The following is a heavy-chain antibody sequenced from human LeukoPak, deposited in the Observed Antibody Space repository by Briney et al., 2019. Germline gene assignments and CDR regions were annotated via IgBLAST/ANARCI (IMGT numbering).Heavy chain of an antibody. CDR2: ISGSGGST. CDR3: ARTRVTPGIRGLQMRYFDY. J-gene: IGHJ4*02. Sequence: GGSLRLSCAASGFAVSSNHMNWVRQAPGKGLEWVSAISGSGGSTYYADSVKGRFTISRDDSKNTLYLQMNSLRVDDTAVYYCARTRVTPGIRGLQMRYFDYWGQGTLVTVSS. V-gene: IGHV3-23*01. D-gene: IGHD5-18*01. CDR1: GFAVSSNH.